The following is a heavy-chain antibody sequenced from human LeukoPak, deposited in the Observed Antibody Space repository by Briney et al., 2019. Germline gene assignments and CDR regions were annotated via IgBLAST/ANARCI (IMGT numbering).Heavy chain of an antibody. CDR1: GFTFSSYV. CDR2: IWYDGSNK. J-gene: IGHJ4*02. V-gene: IGHV3-33*01. D-gene: IGHD3-9*01. Sequence: GGSLRLSCAASGFTFSSYVMHWVRQAPGKGLEWVAVIWYDGSNKYYADSVKGRLTISRDNSKNTLYLQMNSLRAEDTAVYYCARAPVTYDILTGYYTHFDYWGQGTLVTVSS. CDR3: ARAPVTYDILTGYYTHFDY.